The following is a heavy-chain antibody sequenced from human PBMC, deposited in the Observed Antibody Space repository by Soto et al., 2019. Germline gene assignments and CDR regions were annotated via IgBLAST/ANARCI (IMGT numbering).Heavy chain of an antibody. J-gene: IGHJ6*02. D-gene: IGHD1-1*01. CDR1: GGSLSDYY. CDR2: IHPSGST. CDR3: ARGRDEYKLGNV. V-gene: IGHV4-34*01. Sequence: QVQLQQWGAGPLKPSETLSLTCAVSGGSLSDYYWPWIRQSPGKGLEWIGEIHPSGSTNYNPSLRSRVTISVDTSKNQFSLKLTSLTAADTAVYYCARGRDEYKLGNVWGHGTTVTVSS.